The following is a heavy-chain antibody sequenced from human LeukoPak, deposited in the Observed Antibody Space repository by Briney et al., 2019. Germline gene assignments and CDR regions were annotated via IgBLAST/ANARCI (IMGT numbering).Heavy chain of an antibody. Sequence: ASVKVSCKASGSTFTGYYMHWVRQAPGQGLEWMGWINPNSDGTNYAQKFQGRVTMTRDTSISTAYMELSSLRSDDTAVYYCARDREQGSGWEKFDYWGLGTLVTVSS. D-gene: IGHD6-19*01. CDR1: GSTFTGYY. CDR2: INPNSDGT. V-gene: IGHV1-2*02. J-gene: IGHJ4*02. CDR3: ARDREQGSGWEKFDY.